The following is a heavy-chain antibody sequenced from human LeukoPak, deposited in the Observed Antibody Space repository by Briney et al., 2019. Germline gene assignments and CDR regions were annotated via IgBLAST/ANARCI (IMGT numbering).Heavy chain of an antibody. CDR1: GGSISSYY. D-gene: IGHD3-10*01. J-gene: IGHJ6*03. CDR3: ASLRLRSGSYFYYMDV. Sequence: SETLSLTCTVSGGSISSYYWSWIRQPPGKGLEWIGYIYYSGSTNYNPSLKSRVTISVDTSKNQFSLKLSSVTAADTAVYYCASLRLRSGSYFYYMDVWGKGTTVTVSS. CDR2: IYYSGST. V-gene: IGHV4-59*12.